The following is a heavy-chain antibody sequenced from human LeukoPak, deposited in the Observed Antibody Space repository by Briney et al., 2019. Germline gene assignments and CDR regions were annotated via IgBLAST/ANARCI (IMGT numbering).Heavy chain of an antibody. J-gene: IGHJ6*02. D-gene: IGHD2-15*01. V-gene: IGHV3-21*01. CDR3: ARDLRLAFCSGGSCGNYGMDV. CDR2: ISSSSSYT. Sequence: GGSLRLSCAASGFTFSSYSMNWVRQAPGKGLEWVSSISSSSSYTYYADSVKGRFTISRDNAKNSLYLQMNSLRAEDTAVYYCARDLRLAFCSGGSCGNYGMDVWGQGTTVTVSS. CDR1: GFTFSSYS.